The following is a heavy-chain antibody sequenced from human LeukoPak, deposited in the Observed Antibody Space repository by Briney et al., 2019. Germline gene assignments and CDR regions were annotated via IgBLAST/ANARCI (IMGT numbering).Heavy chain of an antibody. CDR3: ARHYDSSGWYEFFDY. Sequence: SETLSLTCTVSGGSISSYYWSWIRQPPGKGLEWIGYIYYSGSTNYNPSLKSRVTISVDTSKNQFSLKLSSVTAADMAVYYCARHYDSSGWYEFFDYWGQGTLVTVSS. D-gene: IGHD6-19*01. CDR2: IYYSGST. J-gene: IGHJ4*02. V-gene: IGHV4-59*08. CDR1: GGSISSYY.